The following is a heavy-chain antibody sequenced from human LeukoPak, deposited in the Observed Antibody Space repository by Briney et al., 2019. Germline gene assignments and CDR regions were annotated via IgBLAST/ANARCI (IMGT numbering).Heavy chain of an antibody. Sequence: ASVKVSCKASGYTFTSYGISWVRQAPGQGLEWMGWISAYNGNTNYAQKLQGRVTMTTDTSTSTAYMELRSLRSDDTAVYYCARDLPDYGDYIEGYWGQGTLVTVSS. J-gene: IGHJ4*02. CDR3: ARDLPDYGDYIEGY. CDR2: ISAYNGNT. CDR1: GYTFTSYG. V-gene: IGHV1-18*01. D-gene: IGHD4-17*01.